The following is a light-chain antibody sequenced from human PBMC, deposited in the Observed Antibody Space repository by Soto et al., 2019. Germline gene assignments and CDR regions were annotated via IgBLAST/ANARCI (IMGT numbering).Light chain of an antibody. CDR1: QSVSSSY. Sequence: EIVLTQSPGTLSLSPGERATLSCRASQSVSSSYLAWYQQKPGQAPRLLIYDASNRAPGIPARFSGSGSETDFTLTISSLEPEDFAVYYCHQRSNWPLTFGGGTKVDIK. CDR2: DAS. J-gene: IGKJ4*01. CDR3: HQRSNWPLT. V-gene: IGKV3-11*01.